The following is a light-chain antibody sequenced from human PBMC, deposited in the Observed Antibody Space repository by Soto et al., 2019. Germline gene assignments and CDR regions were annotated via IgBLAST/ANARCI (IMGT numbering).Light chain of an antibody. J-gene: IGLJ2*01. CDR2: RNN. CDR1: NSNIGRNY. V-gene: IGLV1-47*01. CDR3: ATWDDTLSGAL. Sequence: QSVLSQPPSASGTPGQRVTISCSGSNSNIGRNYVYWYQQLPGTAPKLLIYRNNQRPSGVPDRISGSKSGTSAYLAISGLRSEDEADYYCATWDDTLSGALIGGGTKVTVL.